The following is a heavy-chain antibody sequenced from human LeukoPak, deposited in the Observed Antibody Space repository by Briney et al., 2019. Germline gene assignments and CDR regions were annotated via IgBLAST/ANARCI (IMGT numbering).Heavy chain of an antibody. Sequence: PGGSLRLSCAASGFTFSSRWMHWVRQAPGKGLVWVSRINGDGSNTTYADSVKGRFTISRDNAKNTLYLQMNSLRAEDTAVYHCARSKSWYSTDAFAIWGQGTMVTVSS. J-gene: IGHJ3*02. CDR1: GFTFSSRW. D-gene: IGHD2-15*01. V-gene: IGHV3-74*03. CDR3: ARSKSWYSTDAFAI. CDR2: INGDGSNT.